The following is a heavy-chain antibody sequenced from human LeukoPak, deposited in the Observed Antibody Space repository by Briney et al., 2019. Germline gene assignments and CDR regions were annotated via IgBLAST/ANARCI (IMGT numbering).Heavy chain of an antibody. V-gene: IGHV3-21*01. CDR3: AGQYYYGSGSYLVAYGMDV. CDR2: ISSSSSYI. CDR1: GFTFSSYS. D-gene: IGHD3-10*01. J-gene: IGHJ6*04. Sequence: GGSLRLSCAASGFTFSSYSMNWVRQAPGKGLEWVSSISSSSSYIYYADSVKGRFTISRDNAKNSLYLQMNSLRAEDTAVYYCAGQYYYGSGSYLVAYGMDVWGKGTTVTVSS.